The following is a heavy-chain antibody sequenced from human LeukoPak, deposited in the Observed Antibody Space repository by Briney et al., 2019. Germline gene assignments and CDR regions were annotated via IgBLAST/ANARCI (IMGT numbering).Heavy chain of an antibody. CDR2: ISGSGGST. V-gene: IGHV3-23*01. CDR1: GFTFSSYA. D-gene: IGHD6-13*01. CDR3: AKDLEYSSSWYRTKYFQH. J-gene: IGHJ1*01. Sequence: GGSLRLSCAASGFTFSSYAMSWVRQAPGKGLEWVSAISGSGGSTYYADSVKGRFTISRDNSKNTLYLQMNSLRAEDTAVYYCAKDLEYSSSWYRTKYFQHWGQGTLVTVSS.